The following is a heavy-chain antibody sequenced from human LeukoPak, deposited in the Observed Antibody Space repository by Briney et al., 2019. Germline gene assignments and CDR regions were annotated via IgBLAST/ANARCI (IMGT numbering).Heavy chain of an antibody. CDR1: GYTFTGYY. J-gene: IGHJ4*02. D-gene: IGHD3-3*01. V-gene: IGHV1-2*02. Sequence: ASMKVSCKASGYTFTGYYIHWVRQAPGQGLEWTGWIDPNSGDTNYAQKFQGRVTMTTDTSTSTAYMELRSLRSDDTAVYYCARGSGYYTAFDYWGQGTLVTVSS. CDR2: IDPNSGDT. CDR3: ARGSGYYTAFDY.